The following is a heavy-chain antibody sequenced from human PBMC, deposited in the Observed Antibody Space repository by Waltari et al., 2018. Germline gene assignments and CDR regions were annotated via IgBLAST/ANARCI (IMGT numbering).Heavy chain of an antibody. Sequence: QVQLVESGGGVVQPGRSLRLSCAASGFTFSRYAMPWVRQAPGQGVEWVAVICYDGMYKCYADSVKGRCSIARDNPKITRHLQMDSLRAEDSAIYYCAKDGSASRRVRYYLDSWGPGTLVTVSS. CDR2: ICYDGMYK. CDR1: GFTFSRYA. D-gene: IGHD6-6*01. V-gene: IGHV3-33*06. J-gene: IGHJ4*02. CDR3: AKDGSASRRVRYYLDS.